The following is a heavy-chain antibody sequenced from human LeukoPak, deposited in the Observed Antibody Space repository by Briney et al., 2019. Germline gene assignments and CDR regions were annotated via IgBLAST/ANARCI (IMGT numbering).Heavy chain of an antibody. CDR2: INHSGST. D-gene: IGHD2-2*01. Sequence: SETLSITCAVYGGSFSGYYWSWIRQPPGKGLEWIGEINHSGSTNYNPSPKSRVTISVDTSKNQFSLKLTSVTAADTAVYYCARDCSSSSCYLDYWGQGTLVTVSS. J-gene: IGHJ4*02. CDR1: GGSFSGYY. CDR3: ARDCSSSSCYLDY. V-gene: IGHV4-34*01.